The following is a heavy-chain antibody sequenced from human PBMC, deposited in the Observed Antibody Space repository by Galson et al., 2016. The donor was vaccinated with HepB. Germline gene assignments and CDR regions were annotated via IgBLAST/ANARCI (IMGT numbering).Heavy chain of an antibody. Sequence: ETLSLTCTVSGGSISIRNYYWAWIRQPPGKGLEFIANIYHSGTTHYQPSLRSRVSISVDTSKNQFSLRLSSVTPTDTAMYYCARGDIIGRLNMDVWGKGTTVTVSS. CDR2: IYHSGTT. CDR1: GGSISIRNYY. V-gene: IGHV4-39*01. D-gene: IGHD1-14*01. J-gene: IGHJ6*04. CDR3: ARGDIIGRLNMDV.